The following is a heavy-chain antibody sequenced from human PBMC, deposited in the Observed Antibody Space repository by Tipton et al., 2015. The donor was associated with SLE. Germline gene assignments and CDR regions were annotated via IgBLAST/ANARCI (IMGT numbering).Heavy chain of an antibody. J-gene: IGHJ3*02. Sequence: TLSLTCTVSGGSMRSYYWSWIRQPPGKGLEWIGYIYYSGSTNYNPSLRSRVTISVDTSKNQFSLKLSAVTAADTAIYYCARLYYYDSSNYPPDAFDIWGQGTMVTVSP. V-gene: IGHV4-59*01. CDR3: ARLYYYDSSNYPPDAFDI. D-gene: IGHD3-22*01. CDR1: GGSMRSYY. CDR2: IYYSGST.